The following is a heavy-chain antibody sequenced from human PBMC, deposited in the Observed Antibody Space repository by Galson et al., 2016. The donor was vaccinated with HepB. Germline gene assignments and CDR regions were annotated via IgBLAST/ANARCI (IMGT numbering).Heavy chain of an antibody. CDR1: GGSISSYY. D-gene: IGHD2-2*01. V-gene: IGHV4-59*01. CDR2: IYYSGST. J-gene: IGHJ6*02. Sequence: SETLSLTCTVSGGSISSYYWSWIRQPPGKGLEWIGYIYYSGSTNYNPSLKSRVTISVDTSKNQFSLKLSSVTAADTAVYYCARGASCPEWYYYGMDVWGQGTTVTVSS. CDR3: ARGASCPEWYYYGMDV.